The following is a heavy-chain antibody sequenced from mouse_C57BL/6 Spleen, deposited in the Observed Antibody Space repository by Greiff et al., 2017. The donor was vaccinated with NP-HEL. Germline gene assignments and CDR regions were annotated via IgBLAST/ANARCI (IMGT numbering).Heavy chain of an antibody. J-gene: IGHJ2*01. Sequence: VQLQQSGPELVKPGASVKISCKASGYAFSSSWRNWVKQRPGKGLEWVGRIYPGDGDTNYNGKFKGKATLTADKSSSMAYMQLSNLTSEDSAVYFCARRSFDYWGQGTTLTVSS. CDR1: GYAFSSSW. CDR3: ARRSFDY. CDR2: IYPGDGDT. V-gene: IGHV1-82*01.